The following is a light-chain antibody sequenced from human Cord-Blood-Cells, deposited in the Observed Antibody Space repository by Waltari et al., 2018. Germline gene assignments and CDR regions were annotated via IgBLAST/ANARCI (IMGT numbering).Light chain of an antibody. V-gene: IGLV2-14*01. CDR2: DVS. CDR1: SSDGGGYKY. CDR3: SSYTSSSTRV. Sequence: QSALTQPASVSGSPGQSITISCTGTSSDGGGYKYVSLYQQHPGQAPKLMIYDVSNRPSGVSNRFSGSKSGNTASLTISGLQAEDEADYYCSSYTSSSTRVFGGGTKLTVL. J-gene: IGLJ3*02.